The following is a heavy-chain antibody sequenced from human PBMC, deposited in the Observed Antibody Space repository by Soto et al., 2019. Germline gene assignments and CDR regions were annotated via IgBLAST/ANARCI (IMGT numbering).Heavy chain of an antibody. CDR3: ARGVPDVSMDV. J-gene: IGHJ6*02. V-gene: IGHV3-13*01. Sequence: HPGGSLRLSCAASGFTFSSYDMHWVRQATGKGLEWVSTIGTAGDTYYPGSVKGRFTISRENAKNSLYLQMNSLRAGDTAVYYCARGVPDVSMDVWGQGTTVTVSS. CDR2: IGTAGDT. CDR1: GFTFSSYD. D-gene: IGHD1-1*01.